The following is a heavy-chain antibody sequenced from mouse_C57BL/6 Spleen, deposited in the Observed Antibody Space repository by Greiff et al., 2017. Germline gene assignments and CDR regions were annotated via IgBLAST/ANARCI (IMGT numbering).Heavy chain of an antibody. CDR3: ARSGGRRAYFDY. D-gene: IGHD1-1*01. CDR1: GFNIKDYY. CDR2: IDPEDGET. V-gene: IGHV14-2*01. Sequence: VQLQQSGAELVKPGASVKFSCTASGFNIKDYYMPWVKQRTEQGLAWIGRIDPEDGETKSAPKFQGQATITPDTSSNTAYLHLSRLTSEDTAVDYCARSGGRRAYFDYWGQGTTLTVSS. J-gene: IGHJ2*01.